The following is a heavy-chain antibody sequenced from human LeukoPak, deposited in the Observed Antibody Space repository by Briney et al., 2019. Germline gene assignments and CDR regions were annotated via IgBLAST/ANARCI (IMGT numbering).Heavy chain of an antibody. CDR2: IYPGDSDT. V-gene: IGHV5-51*01. D-gene: IGHD1-26*01. CDR3: ARGLVGDSAFDF. CDR1: GYRFTNSW. J-gene: IGHJ3*01. Sequence: GESLKISCNGSGYRFTNSWFSWVRQLPGEGLEWMGAIYPGDSDTRYSPSLQGQVTISADKSISTAYLQWSSLKASDTAMYYCARGLVGDSAFDFWGRGTMVTVSS.